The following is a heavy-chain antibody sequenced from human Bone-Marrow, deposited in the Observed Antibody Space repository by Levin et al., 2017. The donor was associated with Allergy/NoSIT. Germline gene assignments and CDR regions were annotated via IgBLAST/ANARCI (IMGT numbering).Heavy chain of an antibody. CDR2: ISGSGFDT. Sequence: GESLKISCAGSGFAFSSYAMSWVRQAPGKGLEWVSAISGSGFDTYYADSVQGRFTISRDNSKNTLYLQMNSLRAEDTAVYYCANERIGYCTGGVCPPVMGHFENWGQGTLVTVSS. CDR1: GFAFSSYA. CDR3: ANERIGYCTGGVCPPVMGHFEN. J-gene: IGHJ4*02. V-gene: IGHV3-23*01. D-gene: IGHD2-8*02.